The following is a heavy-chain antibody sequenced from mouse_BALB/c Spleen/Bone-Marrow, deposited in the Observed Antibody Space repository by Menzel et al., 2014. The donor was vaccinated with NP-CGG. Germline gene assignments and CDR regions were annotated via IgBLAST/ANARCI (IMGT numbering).Heavy chain of an antibody. V-gene: IGHV5-6-5*01. J-gene: IGHJ2*01. CDR1: GFTFSSYA. Sequence: EVKVEESGGGLVKPGGSLKLSCAASGFTFSSYAMSWVRQTPEKRLEWVASITRGGNTYYPDSVKGRFTISRDNARDILYLQMSSLRSEDTAMYYCARGEIYYYGSTHFFDYWGRGTTLTVSS. CDR3: ARGEIYYYGSTHFFDY. D-gene: IGHD1-1*01. CDR2: ITRGGNT.